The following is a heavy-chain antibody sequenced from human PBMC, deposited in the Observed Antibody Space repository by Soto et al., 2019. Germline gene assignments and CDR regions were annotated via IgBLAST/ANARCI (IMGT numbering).Heavy chain of an antibody. Sequence: VGSLRLSCAASGFTFSSYEMNWVRQAPGKGLEWVSYISSSGSTIYYADSVKGRFTISRDNAKNSLYLQMNSLRAEDTAVYYCARSPVVTATSGHDAFDIWGQGTMVTVSS. CDR3: ARSPVVTATSGHDAFDI. CDR2: ISSSGSTI. D-gene: IGHD2-21*02. V-gene: IGHV3-48*03. CDR1: GFTFSSYE. J-gene: IGHJ3*02.